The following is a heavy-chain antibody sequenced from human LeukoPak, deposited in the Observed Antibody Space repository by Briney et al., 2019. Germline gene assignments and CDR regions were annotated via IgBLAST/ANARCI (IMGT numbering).Heavy chain of an antibody. Sequence: GGSLRLSCAASGFTFSNYAMSWVRQAPGKGLEWVSSISGSGASTYYADSVKGRFTISRDNSKNTLYPRMNSLRAEDTAVYYCARAARYFDYWGQGTLVTVSS. CDR3: ARAARYFDY. J-gene: IGHJ4*02. CDR2: ISGSGAST. V-gene: IGHV3-23*01. CDR1: GFTFSNYA. D-gene: IGHD6-25*01.